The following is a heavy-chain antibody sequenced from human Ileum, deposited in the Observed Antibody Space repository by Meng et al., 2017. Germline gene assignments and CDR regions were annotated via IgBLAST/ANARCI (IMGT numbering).Heavy chain of an antibody. CDR2: IWHDGSNR. V-gene: IGHV3-33*01. Sequence: GESLKISCVASGFTFSSSGMHWVRQAPGKGLEWVAVIWHDGSNRNYGDSVKGRFTISRDNSKNTLYLQMSSLRAEDTAVYYCARDTSNQWLVDHDAFDVWGQGTMVTVSS. J-gene: IGHJ3*01. CDR1: GFTFSSSG. D-gene: IGHD6-19*01. CDR3: ARDTSNQWLVDHDAFDV.